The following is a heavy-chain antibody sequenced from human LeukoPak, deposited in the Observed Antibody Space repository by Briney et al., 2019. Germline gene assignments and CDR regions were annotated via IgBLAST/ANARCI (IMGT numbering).Heavy chain of an antibody. V-gene: IGHV3-53*04. J-gene: IGHJ4*02. Sequence: PGGSLRLSCAASGFTVSSNYMSWVRQAPGKGLEWVSVIYSGGSTYYADSVKGRFTISRHNSKNTLYLQMNSLSAEDTAVYYCARVLVDYYDSSGYYYFDYWGQGTLVTVSS. CDR3: ARVLVDYYDSSGYYYFDY. CDR2: IYSGGST. D-gene: IGHD3-22*01. CDR1: GFTVSSNY.